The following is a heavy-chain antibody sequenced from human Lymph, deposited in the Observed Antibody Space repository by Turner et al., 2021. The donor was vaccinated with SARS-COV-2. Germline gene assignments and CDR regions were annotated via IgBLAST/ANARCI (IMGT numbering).Heavy chain of an antibody. CDR1: GLTVSSNY. V-gene: IGHV3-66*01. J-gene: IGHJ3*02. CDR3: ARDFREGAFDI. Sequence: EVQLVESGGGLVQRGGPLRLSCAASGLTVSSNYMSWVRQAPGKGLEWVSVIYSGGSTFYADSVKGRFTISRDNSKNTLYLQMNSLRAEDTAVYYCARDFREGAFDIWGQGTMVTISS. CDR2: IYSGGST. D-gene: IGHD3-10*01.